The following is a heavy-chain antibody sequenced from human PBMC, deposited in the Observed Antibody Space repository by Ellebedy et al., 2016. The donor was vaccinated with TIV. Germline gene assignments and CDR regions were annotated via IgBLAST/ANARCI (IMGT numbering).Heavy chain of an antibody. Sequence: AASVKVSCKVSGGTFSNYAISWVRQAPGQGLEWMGGIIPVFDRVNYAQKTRGRVRITADKSTSTANMELSGLRSEDTAVYYCARGPVLGPYSYYYMDVWGKGTMVTVSS. CDR3: ARGPVLGPYSYYYMDV. V-gene: IGHV1-69*06. CDR1: GGTFSNYA. D-gene: IGHD3-16*01. CDR2: IIPVFDRV. J-gene: IGHJ6*03.